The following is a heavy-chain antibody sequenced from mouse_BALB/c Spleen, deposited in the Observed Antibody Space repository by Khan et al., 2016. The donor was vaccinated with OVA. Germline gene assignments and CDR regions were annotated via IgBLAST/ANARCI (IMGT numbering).Heavy chain of an antibody. V-gene: IGHV5-6*01. Sequence: EVQGVESGGDLVKPGGSLNLSCAASGFTFSSCGMSWLRQPPDKKLVWVATISNCSSYTYFPASVKGRLTISRDNAKNTLYLQMSSLKSEDTAKYYGARKRFCASTARFTYWGQGTLVTVFA. CDR1: GFTFSSCG. J-gene: IGHJ3*01. CDR3: ARKRFCASTARFTY. D-gene: IGHD1-2*01. CDR2: ISNCSSYT.